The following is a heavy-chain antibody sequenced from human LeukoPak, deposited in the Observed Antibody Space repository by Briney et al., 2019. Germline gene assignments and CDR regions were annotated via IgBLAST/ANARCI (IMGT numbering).Heavy chain of an antibody. CDR3: AIDSLWFGELSTVDY. V-gene: IGHV1-18*01. CDR2: ISAYSGNT. CDR1: VYTFTSYC. D-gene: IGHD3-10*01. Sequence: ASVKVSCKASVYTFTSYCISWVRQAPGQGLEWMGWISAYSGNTNYAQKLQGRVTMTTDTSTSTAYMELRSLRSDDTAVYYCAIDSLWFGELSTVDYWGQGTLVTVSS. J-gene: IGHJ4*02.